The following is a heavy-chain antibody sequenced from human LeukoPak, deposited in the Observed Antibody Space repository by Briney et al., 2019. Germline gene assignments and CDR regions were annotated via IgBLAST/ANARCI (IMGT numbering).Heavy chain of an antibody. D-gene: IGHD3-10*01. Sequence: SETLSLTCTVSGGSISSSSSYWGWIRQPPGKGLEWIGNIYYSGNTHYNPSLRSRVTLSVDTSKNQFSLKLSSVTAADTAVYYCARHLYGSGSYQDSWGQGTLVTVSS. CDR3: ARHLYGSGSYQDS. V-gene: IGHV4-39*01. J-gene: IGHJ4*02. CDR1: GGSISSSSSY. CDR2: IYYSGNT.